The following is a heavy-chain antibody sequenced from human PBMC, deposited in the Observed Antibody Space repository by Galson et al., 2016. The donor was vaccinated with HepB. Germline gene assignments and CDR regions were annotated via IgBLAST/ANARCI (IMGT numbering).Heavy chain of an antibody. D-gene: IGHD3-9*01. CDR1: GFTFSRYE. Sequence: SLRLSCAASGFTFSRYEMNRVRQAPGKGLEWVSYISSSGTTIYYADSVKGRFTISRDNAKNSLYLQMNGLRAEDTAVYYCAREPVRLDDLLTGPPKNPDYWGQGTLVTVSS. CDR3: AREPVRLDDLLTGPPKNPDY. J-gene: IGHJ4*02. V-gene: IGHV3-48*03. CDR2: ISSSGTTI.